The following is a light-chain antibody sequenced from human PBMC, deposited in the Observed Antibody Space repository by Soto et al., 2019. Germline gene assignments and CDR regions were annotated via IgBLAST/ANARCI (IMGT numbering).Light chain of an antibody. Sequence: QSVLTQPPSASGTPGQRVTISCSGSSSNIGSNYVYWYQQLPGTAPKLLIYRNNQRPSGVPDRFSGSKSGTSASLAISGLRSEDEAGYYCAAWDDSLSALYVFGTGTKVTVL. CDR3: AAWDDSLSALYV. CDR1: SSNIGSNY. J-gene: IGLJ1*01. CDR2: RNN. V-gene: IGLV1-47*01.